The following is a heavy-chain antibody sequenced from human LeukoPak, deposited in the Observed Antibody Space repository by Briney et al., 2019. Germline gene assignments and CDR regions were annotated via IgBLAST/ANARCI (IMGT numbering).Heavy chain of an antibody. CDR2: ITNNGTTI. V-gene: IGHV3-48*03. CDR3: ARDQWLAYYYHGMDV. J-gene: IGHJ6*04. Sequence: GGSLRLSCAASGFTFSSYAMNWVRQAPGKGLEWVSYITNNGTTIYYADSVKGRFTISRDNAENSLYLQMNSLRAEDTAIYYCARDQWLAYYYHGMDVWGKGTTVTVPS. CDR1: GFTFSSYA. D-gene: IGHD6-19*01.